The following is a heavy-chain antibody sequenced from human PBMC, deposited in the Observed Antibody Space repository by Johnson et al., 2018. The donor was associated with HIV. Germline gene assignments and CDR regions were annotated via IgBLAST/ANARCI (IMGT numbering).Heavy chain of an antibody. J-gene: IGHJ3*02. CDR3: AQDIVFKSAPQGGLDI. CDR2: ISWNSGSI. V-gene: IGHV3-9*01. CDR1: GFTFDDYA. D-gene: IGHD2-15*01. Sequence: VQLVESGGGVVQPGGSLRLSCAASGFTFDDYAMHWVRQAPGKGLEWVSGISWNSGSIGYAASVKGRFTISRDNAKNSLYLRMNSLRAEDTALYYCAQDIVFKSAPQGGLDIWGQGTMVTVSS.